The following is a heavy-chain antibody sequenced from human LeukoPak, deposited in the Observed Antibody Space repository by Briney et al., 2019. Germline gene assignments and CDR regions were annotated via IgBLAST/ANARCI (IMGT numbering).Heavy chain of an antibody. D-gene: IGHD3-10*01. CDR1: GFTVSSNY. CDR2: IYSGGST. J-gene: IGHJ4*02. CDR3: ARELLKRFGELLGPHDY. V-gene: IGHV3-53*05. Sequence: PGGSLRLSCAASGFTVSSNYMSWVRQAPGKGLEWVSVIYSGGSTYYADSVKGRFTISRDNSKNTLYLQMNSLRAEDTAVYYCARELLKRFGELLGPHDYWGQGTLVTVSS.